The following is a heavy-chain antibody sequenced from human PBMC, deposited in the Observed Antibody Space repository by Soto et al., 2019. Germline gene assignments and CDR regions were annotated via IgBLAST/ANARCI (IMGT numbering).Heavy chain of an antibody. CDR3: ARENTHDFWSGYLGVYYYGMDV. J-gene: IGHJ6*02. CDR1: GCTISGYY. CDR2: IYTSGST. V-gene: IGHV4-4*07. D-gene: IGHD3-3*01. Sequence: XEALSLTCGVSGCTISGYYWTWIRQPAGKGLEWIGRIYTSGSTNYNPSLKSRVTMSVDTSKNQFSLKLSSVTAADTAVYYCARENTHDFWSGYLGVYYYGMDVWGQGNTVTVSS.